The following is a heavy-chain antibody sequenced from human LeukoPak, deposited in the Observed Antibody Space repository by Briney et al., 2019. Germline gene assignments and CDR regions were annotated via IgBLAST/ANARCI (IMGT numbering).Heavy chain of an antibody. CDR3: AIEVCIAASALPYYFDY. J-gene: IGHJ4*02. CDR1: GFTISSYG. D-gene: IGHD6-13*01. Sequence: GGSLRLSCAASGFTISSYGMLGVRQAPGKGLEWVAFIRYDGSNKYYADSVKGRFTISRDNSKSTLYLQMNSLRAEDTAVYYCAIEVCIAASALPYYFDYWGQGTLVTVSS. CDR2: IRYDGSNK. V-gene: IGHV3-30*02.